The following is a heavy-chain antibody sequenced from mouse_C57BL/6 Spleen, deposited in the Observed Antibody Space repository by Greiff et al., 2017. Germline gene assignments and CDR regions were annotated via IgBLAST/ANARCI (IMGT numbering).Heavy chain of an antibody. J-gene: IGHJ2*01. Sequence: EVKVVESGAELVKPGASVKLSCTASGFNIKDYYMHWVKQRTEQGLEWIGRIDPEDGETKYAPKFQGKATITADTSSNTAYLQLSSLTSEDTAVYYCARDYYGNSYYFDYWGQGTTLTVSS. CDR3: ARDYYGNSYYFDY. D-gene: IGHD2-1*01. V-gene: IGHV14-2*01. CDR2: IDPEDGET. CDR1: GFNIKDYY.